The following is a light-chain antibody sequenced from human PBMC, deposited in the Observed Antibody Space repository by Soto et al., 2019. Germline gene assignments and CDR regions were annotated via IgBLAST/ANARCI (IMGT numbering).Light chain of an antibody. Sequence: QSALTQPRSVSGSPGQSVTISCTGTSSDVGVYNYVSWYQQHPGKAPKLLIYAVNMRPSGVPDRFSGSKSGNTASLTISGLYAEEEADYSCCSYAGSYTWVFGGGTKVTVL. CDR2: AVN. CDR1: SSDVGVYNY. V-gene: IGLV2-11*01. J-gene: IGLJ3*02. CDR3: CSYAGSYTWV.